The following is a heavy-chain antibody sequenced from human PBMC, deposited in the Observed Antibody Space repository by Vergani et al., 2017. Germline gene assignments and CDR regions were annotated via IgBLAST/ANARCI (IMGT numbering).Heavy chain of an antibody. J-gene: IGHJ4*02. CDR1: GSTLSVYA. CDR3: AKDLGDYGDYVSY. V-gene: IGHV3-23*01. D-gene: IGHD4-17*01. CDR2: IIGSGGRT. Sequence: EVQLLESGEGWLRPGGSLRLSCPAPGSTLSVYAMTGVRQAPGKGREWVSAIIGSGGRTYNADSVKGRFTISRDNSKNTLYLQMNSLRAEDTAVYYCAKDLGDYGDYVSYWGQGTLVTVSS.